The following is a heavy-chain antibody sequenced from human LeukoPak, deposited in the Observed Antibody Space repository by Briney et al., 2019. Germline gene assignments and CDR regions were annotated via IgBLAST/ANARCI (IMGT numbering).Heavy chain of an antibody. CDR3: AIMITFGGVIVASFDY. D-gene: IGHD3-16*02. J-gene: IGHJ4*02. CDR2: ISAYNGNT. Sequence: ASVKVSCKASGYTFTSYGISWVRQAPGQGLEWMGWISAYNGNTNYAQKLQGRVTMTTDTSTSTAYMELRSLRSDDTAVYYCAIMITFGGVIVASFDYWGQGTLVTVSS. V-gene: IGHV1-18*01. CDR1: GYTFTSYG.